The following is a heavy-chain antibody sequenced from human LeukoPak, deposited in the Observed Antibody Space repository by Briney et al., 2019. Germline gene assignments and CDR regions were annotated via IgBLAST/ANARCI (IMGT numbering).Heavy chain of an antibody. CDR1: GFSISTFW. Sequence: GGSLRLSCVASGFSISTFWMTWVRQAPGKGLEWVTNMRGDGSRLYYMDSVKGRFTISRDNAKNSLYLQTNSLRAEGTAVYYCAREKLEHDAFDIWGQGTMVTVSS. CDR2: MRGDGSRL. J-gene: IGHJ3*02. V-gene: IGHV3-7*01. CDR3: AREKLEHDAFDI. D-gene: IGHD1/OR15-1a*01.